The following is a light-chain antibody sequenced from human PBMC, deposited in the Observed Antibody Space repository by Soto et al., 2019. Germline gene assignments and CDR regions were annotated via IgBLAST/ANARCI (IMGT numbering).Light chain of an antibody. Sequence: QSVLTQPPSVSGAPGQRVTISCTGSSSNIGADYDVHWYQHLPGTAPKLLIYGNSNRPSGVPDRFSGSKSGPSASLAITGLQAEDEAYYYCQSYDSSLGGSGVFGGGTQLTVL. J-gene: IGLJ3*02. CDR1: SSNIGADYD. CDR2: GNS. V-gene: IGLV1-40*01. CDR3: QSYDSSLGGSGV.